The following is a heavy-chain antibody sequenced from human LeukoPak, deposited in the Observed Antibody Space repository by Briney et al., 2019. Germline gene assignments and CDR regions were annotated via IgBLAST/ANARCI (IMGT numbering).Heavy chain of an antibody. Sequence: SSETLSLTCTVSGGSISSSSYYWGWIRQPPGKGLEWIGSIYYSGSTYYNPSLKSRVTISVDTSKNQFSLKLSSVTAADTAVYYCARHTRGWYPHYYYYYMDVWGKGTTVTISS. J-gene: IGHJ6*03. CDR1: GGSISSSSYY. CDR2: IYYSGST. D-gene: IGHD6-19*01. CDR3: ARHTRGWYPHYYYYYMDV. V-gene: IGHV4-39*01.